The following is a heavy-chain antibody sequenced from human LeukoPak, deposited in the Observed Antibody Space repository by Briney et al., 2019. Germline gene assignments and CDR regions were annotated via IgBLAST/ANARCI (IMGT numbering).Heavy chain of an antibody. CDR1: GGSISSYY. V-gene: IGHV4-59*01. J-gene: IGHJ5*02. CDR2: IYYSGST. Sequence: SETLSLTCTVYGGSISSYYWSWIRQPPGKGLEWIGYIYYSGSTNYNPSLKSRVTISVDTSKNQFSLKLSSVTAADTAVYYCARGLRYFDWLSWFDPWGQGTLVTVSS. CDR3: ARGLRYFDWLSWFDP. D-gene: IGHD3-9*01.